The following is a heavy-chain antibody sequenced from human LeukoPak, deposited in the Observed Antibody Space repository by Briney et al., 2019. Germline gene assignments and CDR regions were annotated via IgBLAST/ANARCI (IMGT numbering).Heavy chain of an antibody. Sequence: SETLSLTCSVSGGSFPTTRYYGGWIRQSPGKGLEWIGSVYYFGNAYYRPSLLSRTTISIDTSKKHITLNLTSVTARDTAIYYCTTHKDGSFFESWGQGTLVTVSS. V-gene: IGHV4-39*02. CDR3: TTHKDGSFFES. CDR2: VYYFGNA. D-gene: IGHD3-10*01. J-gene: IGHJ4*02. CDR1: GGSFPTTRYY.